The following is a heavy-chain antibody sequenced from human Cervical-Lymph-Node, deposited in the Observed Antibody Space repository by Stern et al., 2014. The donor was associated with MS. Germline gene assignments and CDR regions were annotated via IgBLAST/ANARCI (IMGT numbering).Heavy chain of an antibody. CDR3: ASRLAPRSLNNFYGLHV. CDR2: IYYSGST. Sequence: QVQLQESGPGLVKPSETLSLTCSVSGGSISSSSYYWDWIRQPPGKGLEWIGNIYYSGSTFHNPALQSRVTISVDTSKTQFPLRLSFFTAADTAVYYCASRLAPRSLNNFYGLHVWGQGTTVTVSS. D-gene: IGHD6-6*01. CDR1: GGSISSSSYY. J-gene: IGHJ6*02. V-gene: IGHV4-39*01.